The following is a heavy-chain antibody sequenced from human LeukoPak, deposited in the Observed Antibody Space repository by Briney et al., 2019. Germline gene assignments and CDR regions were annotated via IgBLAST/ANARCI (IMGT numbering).Heavy chain of an antibody. V-gene: IGHV4-39*01. J-gene: IGHJ5*02. CDR1: GGSISSSSYH. CDR3: ARLPYDILTGQPPNWFDP. Sequence: PSETLSLTCTVSGGSISSSSYHWGWIRQPPGKGLEWIGSIYYSGSTYYNPSLKSRVTISVDTSKNQFSLKLSSVTAADTAVYYCARLPYDILTGQPPNWFDPWGQGTLVTVSS. CDR2: IYYSGST. D-gene: IGHD3-9*01.